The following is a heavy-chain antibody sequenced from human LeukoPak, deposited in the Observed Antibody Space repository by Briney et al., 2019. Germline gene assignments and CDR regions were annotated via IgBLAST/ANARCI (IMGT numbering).Heavy chain of an antibody. CDR2: INPNSGGT. Sequence: ASVKVSCKASGYTFTGYYMHWVRQAPGQGLEWMGWINPNSGGTNYAQKFQGRVTMTRDTSISTAYMELSRLRSDDTAVYYCARDPPPYYYGSGSYYNAGQPFDYWGQGTLVTVSS. CDR1: GYTFTGYY. V-gene: IGHV1-2*02. CDR3: ARDPPPYYYGSGSYYNAGQPFDY. J-gene: IGHJ4*02. D-gene: IGHD3-10*01.